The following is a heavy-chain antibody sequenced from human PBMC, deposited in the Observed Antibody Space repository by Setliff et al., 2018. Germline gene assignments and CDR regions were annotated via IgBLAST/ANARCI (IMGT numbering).Heavy chain of an antibody. J-gene: IGHJ3*01. V-gene: IGHV3-15*07. CDR2: IKGQTYRGAT. CDR1: GLTFPNAW. Sequence: PGGSLRLSCAASGLTFPNAWLNWVRQAPGKRLEWVGHIKGQTYRGATDYAAPVKGGFTISRDDSKNTVFLQMNSLKTEDTAVYYCATDVPACRGSTCYNAFDVWGQGTMVTVSS. D-gene: IGHD2-2*02. CDR3: ATDVPACRGSTCYNAFDV.